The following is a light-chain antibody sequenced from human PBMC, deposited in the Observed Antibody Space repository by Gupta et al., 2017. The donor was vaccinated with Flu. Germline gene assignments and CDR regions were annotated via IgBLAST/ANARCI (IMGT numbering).Light chain of an antibody. J-gene: IGKJ2*03. V-gene: IGKV1-33*01. CDR2: DTP. Sequence: QMTQSPSSLSASVGDRVTITCQASRDISILLNWYQQRPGKAPKLLIFDTPNLQTGVPSRFSGSGSGIDFAVTISDLKPEDSGTYYCQQYYDRPYRFGQGTQLQIK. CDR1: RDISIL. CDR3: QQYYDRPYR.